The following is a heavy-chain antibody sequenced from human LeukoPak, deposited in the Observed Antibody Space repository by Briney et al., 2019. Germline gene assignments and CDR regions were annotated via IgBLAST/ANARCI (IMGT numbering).Heavy chain of an antibody. CDR3: ARDTYYYDNGDFIDAFDT. V-gene: IGHV4-59*01. J-gene: IGHJ3*02. CDR2: INYSGRT. Sequence: PSETLSLTCTVSGGSISTYYWSWVRQPPGKGLEWIGYINYSGRTNANSSLKSRVAISVDTSKNQFSLRLSSVTAADTAVYYCARDTYYYDNGDFIDAFDTWGRGTMVTVSS. CDR1: GGSISTYY. D-gene: IGHD3-22*01.